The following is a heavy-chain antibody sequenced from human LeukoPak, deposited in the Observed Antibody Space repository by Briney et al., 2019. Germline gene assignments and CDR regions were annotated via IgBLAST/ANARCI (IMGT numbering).Heavy chain of an antibody. CDR1: GGSISSYY. V-gene: IGHV4-59*12. Sequence: KPSETLSLTCTVSGGSISSYYWSWIRQPPGKRLEWIGYIYYSGSTNYNPSLKSRVTISVDTPKNQFSLQLNSVTPEDTAVYYCARAGYYGSRWFDPWGQGTLVTVSS. CDR2: IYYSGST. J-gene: IGHJ5*02. D-gene: IGHD3-10*01. CDR3: ARAGYYGSRWFDP.